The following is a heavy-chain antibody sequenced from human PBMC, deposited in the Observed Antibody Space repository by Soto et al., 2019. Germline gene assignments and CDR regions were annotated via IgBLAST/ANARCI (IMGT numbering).Heavy chain of an antibody. Sequence: GGSLRLSCAASGFTFSSYGMRLGRQAPGKGLEWVAVIWYDGSNKYYADSVKGRFTISRDNSKNTLYLQMNSLRAEDTAVYYCARVPPYVPGGMDVWGQGTTVTVSS. CDR1: GFTFSSYG. D-gene: IGHD2-8*01. CDR2: IWYDGSNK. V-gene: IGHV3-33*01. J-gene: IGHJ6*02. CDR3: ARVPPYVPGGMDV.